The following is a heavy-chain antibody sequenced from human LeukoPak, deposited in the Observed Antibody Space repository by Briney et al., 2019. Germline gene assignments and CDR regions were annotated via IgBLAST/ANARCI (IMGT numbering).Heavy chain of an antibody. CDR2: VSHSGGST. D-gene: IGHD6-13*01. Sequence: PGGSLRLSCAASGFTFGNHAMSWVRQSPGKGLEWVSAVSHSGGSTYYADSVKGRFTISRDNSKDTLYLQMHSLRAEDTALYYCAKEDSSPYYFDFWGQGVLVTVSS. CDR3: AKEDSSPYYFDF. V-gene: IGHV3-23*01. CDR1: GFTFGNHA. J-gene: IGHJ4*02.